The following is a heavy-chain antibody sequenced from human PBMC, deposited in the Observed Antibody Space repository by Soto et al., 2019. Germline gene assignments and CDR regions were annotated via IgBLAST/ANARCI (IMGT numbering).Heavy chain of an antibody. V-gene: IGHV4-34*01. CDR3: ARGRRWLQWYYYGMDV. CDR1: GGSFSGYY. Sequence: ASETLSLTCAGYGGSFSGYYWGWIRQPPGKGLEWIGEINHSGSTNYNPSLKSRVTISVDTSKNQFSLKLSSVTAADTAVYYCARGRRWLQWYYYGMDVCGQGTTVPVSS. D-gene: IGHD5-12*01. J-gene: IGHJ6*02. CDR2: INHSGST.